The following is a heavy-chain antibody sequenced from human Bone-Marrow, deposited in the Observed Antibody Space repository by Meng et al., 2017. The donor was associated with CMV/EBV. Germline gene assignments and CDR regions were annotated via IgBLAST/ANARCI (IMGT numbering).Heavy chain of an antibody. Sequence: GESLKISCAPSGVTFSSYDMHWVRQAPGKGLEWVTFIRYDGTYELYIEAVKGRFTISRDNSRNTVYLQMNNLRAEDTAVYHCARDARPKDIVVEGGAHFDYWGQGTLVTVSS. CDR1: GVTFSSYD. V-gene: IGHV3-30*02. CDR3: ARDARPKDIVVEGGAHFDY. CDR2: IRYDGTYE. D-gene: IGHD2-2*01. J-gene: IGHJ4*02.